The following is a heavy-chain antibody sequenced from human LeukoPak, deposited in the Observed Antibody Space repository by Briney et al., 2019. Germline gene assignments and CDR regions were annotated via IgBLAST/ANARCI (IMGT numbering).Heavy chain of an antibody. CDR3: ARVIVTVPGQSDYFDY. CDR2: IRQDGGDK. Sequence: GGSLRLSCATSGFTFSNYWMCWVRQAPGKGLEWVANIRQDGGDKYYADSVKGRFTISRDNAKNSLYLQMNGLRAEDTAVYSCARVIVTVPGQSDYFDYWGQGTLVTFSS. CDR1: GFTFSNYW. J-gene: IGHJ4*02. D-gene: IGHD2/OR15-2a*01. V-gene: IGHV3-7*03.